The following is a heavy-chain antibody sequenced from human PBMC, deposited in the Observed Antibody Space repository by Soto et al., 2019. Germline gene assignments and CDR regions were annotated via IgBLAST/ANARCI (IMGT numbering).Heavy chain of an antibody. D-gene: IGHD3-10*01. Sequence: ESGGGVVQPGRSLRLSCAASGFTFSSYGMHWVRQAPGKGLEWVAVISYDGSNKYYADSVKGRFTISRDNSKNTLYLQMNSLRAEDTAVYYCAKDRGGFSAFDIWGQGTMVTVSS. J-gene: IGHJ3*02. CDR3: AKDRGGFSAFDI. CDR1: GFTFSSYG. CDR2: ISYDGSNK. V-gene: IGHV3-30*18.